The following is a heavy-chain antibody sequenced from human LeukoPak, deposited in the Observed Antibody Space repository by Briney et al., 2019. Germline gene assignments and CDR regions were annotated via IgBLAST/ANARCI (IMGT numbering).Heavy chain of an antibody. CDR1: GYSFTTYW. CDR2: IYPDDSDT. CDR3: ARTYYYGSGSYYIFGY. J-gene: IGHJ4*02. V-gene: IGHV5-51*01. D-gene: IGHD3-10*01. Sequence: GESLKISCKSSGYSFTTYWIGWVRQVPGKGLEWMGLIYPDDSDTRYSPSLEGQVTISADKSISTAYLQWSSLKASDTAMYYCARTYYYGSGSYYIFGYWGQGTLVTVSS.